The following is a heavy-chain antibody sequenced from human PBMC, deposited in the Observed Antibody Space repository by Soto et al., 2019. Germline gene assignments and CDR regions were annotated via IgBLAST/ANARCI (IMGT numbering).Heavy chain of an antibody. CDR1: GYTLTELS. V-gene: IGHV1-24*01. CDR3: ATAAWDCSGGSCYSTNWFDP. CDR2: FDPEDGET. D-gene: IGHD2-15*01. Sequence: ASVKVSCKVSGYTLTELSMHWVRQAPGKGLEWMGGFDPEDGETIYAQKFQGRVTMTEDTSTDTAYVELSSLRSEDTAVYYCATAAWDCSGGSCYSTNWFDPWGQGTLVTVSS. J-gene: IGHJ5*02.